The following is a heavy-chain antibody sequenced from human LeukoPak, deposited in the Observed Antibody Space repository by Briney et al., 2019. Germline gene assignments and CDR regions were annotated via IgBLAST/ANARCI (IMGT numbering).Heavy chain of an antibody. V-gene: IGHV3-21*04. J-gene: IGHJ3*02. Sequence: GGSLRLSCAASGFTFSSYSMNWVRQAPGKGLEWVSSISSSSSYIYCADSVKGRFTISRDNAKNSLYLQMNSLRAEDTAVYYCAREDYYDSSHAFDIWGQGTMVTVSS. CDR1: GFTFSSYS. D-gene: IGHD3-22*01. CDR3: AREDYYDSSHAFDI. CDR2: ISSSSSYI.